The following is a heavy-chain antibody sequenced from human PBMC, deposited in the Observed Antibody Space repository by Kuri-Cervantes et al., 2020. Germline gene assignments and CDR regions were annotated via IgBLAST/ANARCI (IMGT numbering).Heavy chain of an antibody. CDR2: IYSSGST. CDR1: GGSINNYY. CDR3: AKDRSPTQ. V-gene: IGHV4-59*01. J-gene: IGHJ4*02. Sequence: GSLRLSCTVSGGSINNYYWSWIRQPPGKGLEWIGYIYSSGSTNYNPSLKSRVTISVDTSKNQFSLKLTSVTAADTAVYYCAKDRSPTQWGQGTLVTVSS.